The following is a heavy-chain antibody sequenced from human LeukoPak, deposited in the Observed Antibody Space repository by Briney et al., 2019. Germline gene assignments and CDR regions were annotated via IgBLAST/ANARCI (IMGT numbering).Heavy chain of an antibody. D-gene: IGHD2-15*01. CDR3: ARVVAATIYQFDY. Sequence: SETLSLTCTVSGGSINSNGYYWSWVRQHPGKGLEWIGYIYNSGGTYYNPSLKSRLTTSVDTSKNQFSLKLSSVTAADTAVYYCARVVAATIYQFDYWGQGTLVTVS. CDR2: IYNSGGT. J-gene: IGHJ4*02. V-gene: IGHV4-31*03. CDR1: GGSINSNGYY.